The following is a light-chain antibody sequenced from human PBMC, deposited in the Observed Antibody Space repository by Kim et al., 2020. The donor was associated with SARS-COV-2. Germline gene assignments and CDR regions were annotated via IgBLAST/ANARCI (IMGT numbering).Light chain of an antibody. Sequence: SSELTQPPSVSVAPGKTARITCGGNNIGSKSLHWYQQKPGQAPVLVIYYDSDRPSGIPERFSGSNSGNTATLTISRVEAGDEADYYCQVWDSSSDSLYVFGTGTKVTVL. CDR3: QVWDSSSDSLYV. CDR2: YDS. CDR1: NIGSKS. V-gene: IGLV3-21*04. J-gene: IGLJ1*01.